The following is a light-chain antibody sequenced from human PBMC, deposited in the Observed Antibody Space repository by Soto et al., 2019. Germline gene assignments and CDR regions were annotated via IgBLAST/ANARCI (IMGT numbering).Light chain of an antibody. CDR3: VLYMGSGISV. CDR1: SGSVFSSYY. Sequence: QTVVTQEPSFSVSPGGTVTLTCGLNSGSVFSSYYPSWYQQTPGQAPRTLIYSTNIRSSGVPDRFSDSILGNKAALTITGAQADDESDYYCVLYMGSGISVFGGGTQLTVL. V-gene: IGLV8-61*01. J-gene: IGLJ3*02. CDR2: STN.